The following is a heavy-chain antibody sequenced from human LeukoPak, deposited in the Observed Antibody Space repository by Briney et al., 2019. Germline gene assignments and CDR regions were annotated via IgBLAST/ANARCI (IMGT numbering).Heavy chain of an antibody. CDR2: ISSAGST. D-gene: IGHD3-10*01. V-gene: IGHV3-53*01. CDR3: ARNLPERSRLITMIRGVRSWFDP. J-gene: IGHJ5*02. CDR1: GFTVSSNY. Sequence: GGSLRLSCVVSGFTVSSNYMSWVRQAPGKGLEWVSVISSAGSTYYADSMKGRFAISRDDSKNTLYLQMNSLRAEDTAVYYCARNLPERSRLITMIRGVRSWFDPWGQGTLVTVSS.